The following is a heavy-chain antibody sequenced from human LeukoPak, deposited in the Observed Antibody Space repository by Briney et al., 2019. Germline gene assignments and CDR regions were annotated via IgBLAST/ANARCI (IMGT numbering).Heavy chain of an antibody. Sequence: PSETLSLTCAVSGYSISSGYYWGWIRQPPGKGLEWIGSIYHSGSTYYNPPLKSRVTISVDTSKNQFSLKLSSVTAADTAVYYCARQVRYYYYMDVWGKGTTVTVSS. CDR2: IYHSGST. J-gene: IGHJ6*03. D-gene: IGHD2-2*01. CDR3: ARQVRYYYYMDV. V-gene: IGHV4-38-2*01. CDR1: GYSISSGYY.